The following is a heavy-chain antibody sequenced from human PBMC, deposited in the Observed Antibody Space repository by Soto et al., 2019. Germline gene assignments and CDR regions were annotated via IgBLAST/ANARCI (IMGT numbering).Heavy chain of an antibody. V-gene: IGHV1-46*01. J-gene: IGHJ6*02. D-gene: IGHD2-21*01. Sequence: ASVKVSCKASGYTFTSYYMHWVRQAPGQGLEWMGIINPSGGSTSYAQKFQGRVTMTRDTSTSTDYMELSSLRSEDTAVYYCATDFSPRLLGSLPFYYYYYGMDVWGQGTTVTVSS. CDR2: INPSGGST. CDR1: GYTFTSYY. CDR3: ATDFSPRLLGSLPFYYYYYGMDV.